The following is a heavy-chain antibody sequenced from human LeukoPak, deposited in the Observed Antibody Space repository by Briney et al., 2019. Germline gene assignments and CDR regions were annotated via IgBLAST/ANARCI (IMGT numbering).Heavy chain of an antibody. CDR1: GFTFSSHG. J-gene: IGHJ4*02. D-gene: IGHD2/OR15-2a*01. CDR2: IWFDGSIQ. V-gene: IGHV3-33*01. CDR3: TRDAGVPYLGYFDY. Sequence: GGSLRLSCAASGFTFSSHGMHWVRQAPGKGLEWVALIWFDGSIQYYAESVKGRFTISRDNSKNTVYLQMNSLRAEDTAVYYCTRDAGVPYLGYFDYWGQGTLVTVSS.